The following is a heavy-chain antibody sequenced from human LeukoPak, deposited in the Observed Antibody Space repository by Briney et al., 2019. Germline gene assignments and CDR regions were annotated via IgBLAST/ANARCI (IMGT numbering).Heavy chain of an antibody. CDR1: GYTFTSYD. V-gene: IGHV1-8*01. CDR2: MNPNSGNT. J-gene: IGHJ3*02. Sequence: ASVKVSCKASGYTFTSYDINWVLQATGQGLEWMGWMNPNSGNTGYAQKFQGRVTMTRNTSISTAYMELSSLRSEDTAVYYCARDFAYIAVAGTHDAFDIWGQGTMVTVSS. CDR3: ARDFAYIAVAGTHDAFDI. D-gene: IGHD6-19*01.